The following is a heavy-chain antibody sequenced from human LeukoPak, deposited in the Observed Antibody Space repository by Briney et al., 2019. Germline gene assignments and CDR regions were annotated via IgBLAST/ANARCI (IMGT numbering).Heavy chain of an antibody. Sequence: PGGSLRLSCAASGFTFSSYAMRWVRQAPGKGLEWVSVISGSGGSTYYADSVKGRFTISRDNSKNTLYLQMNSPRAEDTAVYYCANEIRPNDYWGQGTQVTVSS. V-gene: IGHV3-23*01. CDR2: ISGSGGST. CDR3: ANEIRPNDY. CDR1: GFTFSSYA. J-gene: IGHJ4*02. D-gene: IGHD4-17*01.